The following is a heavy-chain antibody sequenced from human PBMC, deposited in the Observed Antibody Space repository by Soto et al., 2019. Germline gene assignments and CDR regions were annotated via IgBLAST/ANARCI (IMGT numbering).Heavy chain of an antibody. CDR1: GYTFNNYV. Sequence: ASVKVSCKASGYTFNNYVIHWVRQAPGQRLEWMGWSNAGNANTKYSQDFQGRVTITRDTSASTAYTELSSLRSEDMAVYYCARGSSSSDAFDIWGQGTMVTV. CDR3: ARGSSSSDAFDI. V-gene: IGHV1-3*02. J-gene: IGHJ3*02. CDR2: SNAGNANT. D-gene: IGHD6-13*01.